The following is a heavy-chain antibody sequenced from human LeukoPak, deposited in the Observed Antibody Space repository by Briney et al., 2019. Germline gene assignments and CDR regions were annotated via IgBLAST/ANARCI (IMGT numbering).Heavy chain of an antibody. D-gene: IGHD5-18*01. CDR1: GVSISSYY. CDR2: IHYSGST. Sequence: SETLSLTCTVSGVSISSYYWSWIRQPPGKGLQWIGYIHYSGSTNYNPSLKSRVTISVNMSKNQFSLRLSSVTAADTAVYYCARTTEGGYTYDYFYYYYMDVWGKGTTVTISS. CDR3: ARTTEGGYTYDYFYYYYMDV. J-gene: IGHJ6*03. V-gene: IGHV4-59*01.